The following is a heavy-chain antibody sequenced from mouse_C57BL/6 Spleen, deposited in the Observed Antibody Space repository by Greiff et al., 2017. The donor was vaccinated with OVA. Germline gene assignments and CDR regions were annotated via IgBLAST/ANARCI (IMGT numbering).Heavy chain of an antibody. D-gene: IGHD2-1*01. J-gene: IGHJ3*01. CDR1: GYSINSGYY. Sequence: DVKLQESGPGLVKPSQSLSLTCSVTGYSINSGYYWNWIRQFPGNKLEWMGYISYDGSNNYNPSLKNRISITRDTSKNQFFLKLNSVTTEDTATYYCARRGNYYGNYEGFAYWGQGTLVTVSA. CDR2: ISYDGSN. CDR3: ARRGNYYGNYEGFAY. V-gene: IGHV3-6*01.